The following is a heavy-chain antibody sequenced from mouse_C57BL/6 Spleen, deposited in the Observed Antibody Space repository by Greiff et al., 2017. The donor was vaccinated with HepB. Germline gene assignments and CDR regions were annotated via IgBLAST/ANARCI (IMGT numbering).Heavy chain of an antibody. D-gene: IGHD2-4*01. V-gene: IGHV1-18*01. Sequence: EVQLQQSGPELVKPGASVKIPCKASGYTFTDYNMDWVKQSHGKSLEWIGDINPNNGGTIYNQKFKGKATLTVDKSSSTAYMELRSLTSEDTAVYYCATFYYDYPGFAYWGQGTLVTVSA. CDR3: ATFYYDYPGFAY. CDR2: INPNNGGT. CDR1: GYTFTDYN. J-gene: IGHJ3*01.